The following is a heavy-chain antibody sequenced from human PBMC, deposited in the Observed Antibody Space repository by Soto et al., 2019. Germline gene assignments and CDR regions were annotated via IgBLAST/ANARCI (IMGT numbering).Heavy chain of an antibody. Sequence: EVQLLESGGGLVQPGGSLRLSCAASGFTFSSYAMSWVRQAPGKGLEWVSTINGGDGSTYYGDPVKGRFTISRDDSKITLYLQMNSLRAEDTAVYYCAKIPIMTTVTHYFDYWGQGTLVTVSS. CDR2: INGGDGST. CDR1: GFTFSSYA. D-gene: IGHD4-17*01. J-gene: IGHJ4*02. V-gene: IGHV3-23*01. CDR3: AKIPIMTTVTHYFDY.